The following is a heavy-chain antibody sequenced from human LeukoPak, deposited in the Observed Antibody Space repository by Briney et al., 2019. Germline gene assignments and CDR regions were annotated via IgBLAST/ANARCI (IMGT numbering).Heavy chain of an antibody. CDR2: INPNSGGT. CDR1: GYTFTGYY. D-gene: IGHD2-2*01. V-gene: IGHV1-2*02. Sequence: ASVTVSCKASGYTFTGYYMHWVRQAPGQGLEWMGWINPNSGGTNYAQKFQGRVTMTRDTSISTAYMELSRLRSDDTAVYYCARDGSVYCSSTSCYFFDYWGQGTLVTVSS. J-gene: IGHJ4*02. CDR3: ARDGSVYCSSTSCYFFDY.